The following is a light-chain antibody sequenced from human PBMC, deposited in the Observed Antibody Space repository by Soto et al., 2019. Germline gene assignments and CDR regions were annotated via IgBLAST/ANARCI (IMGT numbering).Light chain of an antibody. CDR2: EGS. Sequence: QSALTQPASVSGSPGQSITISCTGTSSDVGCYNLVSWYQQHPGKAPKLMIYEGSKRPSGVSNRFSGSKSGNTASLTISGLQAEDWADYYCCSYAGSSTFVVFGGGTKLTVL. J-gene: IGLJ2*01. CDR1: SSDVGCYNL. V-gene: IGLV2-23*03. CDR3: CSYAGSSTFVV.